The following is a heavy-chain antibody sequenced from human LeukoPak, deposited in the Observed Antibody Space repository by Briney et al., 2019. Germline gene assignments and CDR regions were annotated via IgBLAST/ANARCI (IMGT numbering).Heavy chain of an antibody. CDR3: AKDGDYGSGSYYYGMDV. D-gene: IGHD3-10*01. J-gene: IGHJ6*04. CDR1: GFTFSSYG. V-gene: IGHV3-30*18. CDR2: ISYGGSNK. Sequence: GGSLRLSCAASGFTFSSYGMHWVRQAPGKGLEGVAVISYGGSNKYYADSVKGRLTITRDNSKNTLYLQMNSLRAEDTAVYYCAKDGDYGSGSYYYGMDVWGKGTTVTVSS.